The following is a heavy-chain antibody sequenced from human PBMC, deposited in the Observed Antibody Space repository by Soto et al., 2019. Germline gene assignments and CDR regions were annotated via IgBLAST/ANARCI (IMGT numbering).Heavy chain of an antibody. CDR3: ARGYYASGPLDY. CDR1: GFTVSSNY. J-gene: IGHJ4*02. V-gene: IGHV3-66*01. Sequence: EVQLVESGGGLVHPGGSLRPSCAVSGFTVSSNYMTWVRQAPGKGLEWVSVVYSGGTTYYADSVKGRFTISRDNSKNTVYLQMNSLRAEDTAMYYCARGYYASGPLDYWGQGTLVTVSS. CDR2: VYSGGTT. D-gene: IGHD3-10*01.